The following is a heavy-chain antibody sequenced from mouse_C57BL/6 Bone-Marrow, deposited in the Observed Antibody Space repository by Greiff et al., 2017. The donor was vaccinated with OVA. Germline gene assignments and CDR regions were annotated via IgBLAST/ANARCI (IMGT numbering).Heavy chain of an antibody. CDR2: IDPENGDT. V-gene: IGHV14-4*01. D-gene: IGHD1-1*01. CDR3: TTSYYGSSPACDY. CDR1: GFNIKDDY. J-gene: IGHJ2*01. Sequence: EVKLMESGAELVRPGASVKLSCTASGFNIKDDYMHWVKQRPEQGLEWIGWIDPENGDTEYASKFQGKATITADTSSNPAYLPLSSLTSEDPAVYDCTTSYYGSSPACDYWGQGTTLTVSS.